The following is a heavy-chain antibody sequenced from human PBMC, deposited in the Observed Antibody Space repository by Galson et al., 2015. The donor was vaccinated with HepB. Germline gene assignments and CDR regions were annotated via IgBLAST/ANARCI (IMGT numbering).Heavy chain of an antibody. D-gene: IGHD6-13*01. CDR2: ISGSGDST. CDR3: ARGYSSTWYSGLGY. CDR1: GFTFSQYT. J-gene: IGHJ4*02. V-gene: IGHV3-23*01. Sequence: SLRLSCATSGFTFSQYTMNWVRQAPGKGLEWVSGISGSGDSTYYADSVKGRFTIYRDKSKNTLYLQMNSLRDEDTAIYYCARGYSSTWYSGLGYWGRGTLVTVSS.